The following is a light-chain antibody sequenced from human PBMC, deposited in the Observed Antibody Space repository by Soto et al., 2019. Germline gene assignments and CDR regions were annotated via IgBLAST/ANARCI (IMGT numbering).Light chain of an antibody. CDR1: SPNIARRS. J-gene: IGLJ3*02. V-gene: IGLV1-44*01. CDR2: SSD. Sequence: QSVLTQPPSASATPGQRVTISCSGSSPNIARRSVYWYQQLPGTAPKLLMYSSDPRPSGVPDRFSGSKSGTTASLAISGVQSEDEADYYCSTWDDSLNGWVFGGGTKLTVL. CDR3: STWDDSLNGWV.